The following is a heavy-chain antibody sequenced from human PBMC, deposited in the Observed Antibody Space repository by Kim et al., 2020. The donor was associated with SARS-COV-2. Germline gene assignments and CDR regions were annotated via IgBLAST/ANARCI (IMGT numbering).Heavy chain of an antibody. Sequence: RPNSNPSLKSRVTISVDTSKNQFSLKLSAVTAADTAVYYCARGYGYFDYWGQGTLVTVSS. CDR2: RP. V-gene: IGHV4-34*01. CDR3: ARGYGYFDY. D-gene: IGHD4-17*01. J-gene: IGHJ4*02.